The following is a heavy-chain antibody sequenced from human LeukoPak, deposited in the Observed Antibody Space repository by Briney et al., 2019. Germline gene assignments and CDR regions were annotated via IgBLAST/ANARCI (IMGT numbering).Heavy chain of an antibody. CDR3: VKDRVVAAAFGCFQY. Sequence: GGSLRLSCAASGFTFSSYEMNWVRQAPGKGLEWVSYISSSGSTIYYADSVKGRFTISRDNAKNSLYLQMNSLRAEDTAVYYCVKDRVVAAAFGCFQYWGQGTLVTVSS. V-gene: IGHV3-48*03. CDR1: GFTFSSYE. CDR2: ISSSGSTI. D-gene: IGHD6-13*01. J-gene: IGHJ1*01.